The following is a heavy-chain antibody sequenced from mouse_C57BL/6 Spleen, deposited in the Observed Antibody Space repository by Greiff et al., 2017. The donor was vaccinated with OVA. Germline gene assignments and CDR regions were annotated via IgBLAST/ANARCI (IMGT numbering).Heavy chain of an antibody. Sequence: QVQLKQPGAELVRPGSSVKLSCKASGYTFTSYWMHWVKQRPIQGLEWIGNIDPSDSETLYNQKFKDKATLTVDKSSSTAYMQLSSLTSEDSAVYYCARGGSTMVTTGFAYWGQGTLVTVSA. CDR1: GYTFTSYW. D-gene: IGHD2-2*01. CDR2: IDPSDSET. J-gene: IGHJ3*01. V-gene: IGHV1-52*01. CDR3: ARGGSTMVTTGFAY.